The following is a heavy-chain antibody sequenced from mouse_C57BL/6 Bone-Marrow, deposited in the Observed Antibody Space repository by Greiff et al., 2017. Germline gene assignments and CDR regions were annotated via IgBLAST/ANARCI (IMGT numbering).Heavy chain of an antibody. J-gene: IGHJ1*03. Sequence: QVQLQQPGAELVRPGSSVKLSCKASGYTFTSYWMHWVKQRPIQGLEWIGNIDPSDSETHYNQKFKDKATLTVDKSSSKAYMQLSSLTSEDSAVYYCARETGYDYGYWYFDVWGTGTTVTVSS. V-gene: IGHV1-52*01. CDR3: ARETGYDYGYWYFDV. CDR2: IDPSDSET. CDR1: GYTFTSYW. D-gene: IGHD2-4*01.